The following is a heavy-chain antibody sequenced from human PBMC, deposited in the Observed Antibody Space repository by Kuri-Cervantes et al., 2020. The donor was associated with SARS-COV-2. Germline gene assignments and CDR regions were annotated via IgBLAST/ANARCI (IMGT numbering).Heavy chain of an antibody. J-gene: IGHJ4*02. CDR2: INHSGST. V-gene: IGHV4-34*01. D-gene: IGHD5-18*01. CDR1: GGSFSGYY. CDR3: AREVRGYHYGYFDY. Sequence: GSLRLSCAVYGGSFSGYYWSWIRQPPGKGLEWIGEINHSGSTNYNPSLKSRVSISVDTSKNQFSLKLNSVTAADTAVYYCAREVRGYHYGYFDYWGQGALVTVSS.